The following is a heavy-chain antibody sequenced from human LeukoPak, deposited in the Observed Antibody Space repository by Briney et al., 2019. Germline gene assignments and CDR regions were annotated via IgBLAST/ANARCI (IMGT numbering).Heavy chain of an antibody. J-gene: IGHJ5*02. V-gene: IGHV4-39*07. Sequence: SETLSLTCTVSGGSISSSSYYWGWIRQPPGKGLEWIGSIYYSGSTYYNPSLKSRVTISVDMSKNQFSLKLSSVTAADTAVYYCATLPDCSSTSCYGNWFDPWGQGTLVTVSS. CDR3: ATLPDCSSTSCYGNWFDP. CDR2: IYYSGST. CDR1: GGSISSSSYY. D-gene: IGHD2-2*01.